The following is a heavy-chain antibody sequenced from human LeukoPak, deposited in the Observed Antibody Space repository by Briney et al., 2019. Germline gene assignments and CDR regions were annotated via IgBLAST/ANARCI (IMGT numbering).Heavy chain of an antibody. CDR2: MNPNNGNT. V-gene: IGHV1-8*01. J-gene: IGHJ4*02. CDR3: ARQSGYSSS. D-gene: IGHD6-13*01. CDR1: GYTFTNDN. Sequence: ASVKVSCKASGYTFTNDNINWVRQATGQGLEWMGWMNPNNGNTGFAQKFQDRVTLTRNTSISTAYMELSSLRSEDTAVYYCARQSGYSSSWGQGTLVTVSS.